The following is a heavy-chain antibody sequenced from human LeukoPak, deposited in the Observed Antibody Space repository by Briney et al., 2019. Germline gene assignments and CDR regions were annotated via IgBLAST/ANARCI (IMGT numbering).Heavy chain of an antibody. CDR3: AKDPFRDFDWLPTHFDY. V-gene: IGHV3-23*01. CDR1: GFTFSSYG. J-gene: IGHJ4*02. CDR2: ISGSGGST. D-gene: IGHD3-9*01. Sequence: GGSLRLSCAASGFTFSSYGMSWVRQAPGKGLEWVSAISGSGGSTYYADSVKGRFTISRDNSKNTLYLQMNSLRAEDTAVYYCAKDPFRDFDWLPTHFDYWGQGTLVTVSS.